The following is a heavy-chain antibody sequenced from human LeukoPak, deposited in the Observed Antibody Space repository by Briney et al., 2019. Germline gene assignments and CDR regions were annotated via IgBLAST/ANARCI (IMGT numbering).Heavy chain of an antibody. CDR3: ARVRRVYDFWSGYYSEECFDY. Sequence: ASVKVSCKASGYTFTSHYMHWVRQAPGQGLEWMGIINPSGGSTSYAQKFQGRVTMTRDTSTSTVYMELSSLRSEDTAVYYCARVRRVYDFWSGYYSEECFDYWGQGTLVTVSS. J-gene: IGHJ4*02. CDR2: INPSGGST. CDR1: GYTFTSHY. D-gene: IGHD3-3*01. V-gene: IGHV1-46*01.